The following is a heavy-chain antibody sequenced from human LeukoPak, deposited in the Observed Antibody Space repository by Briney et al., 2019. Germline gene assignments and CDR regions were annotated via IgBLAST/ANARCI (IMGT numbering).Heavy chain of an antibody. Sequence: PGGSLRLSCAASGFTFSSYSMNWVRQAPGKGLEWVSSISSSSSYIYYADSVKGRFTISRDNAKNSLYLQMNSLRAEGTAVYYCAREVVGATDWFDPWGQGTLVTVSS. J-gene: IGHJ5*02. CDR1: GFTFSSYS. V-gene: IGHV3-21*01. CDR3: AREVVGATDWFDP. D-gene: IGHD1-26*01. CDR2: ISSSSSYI.